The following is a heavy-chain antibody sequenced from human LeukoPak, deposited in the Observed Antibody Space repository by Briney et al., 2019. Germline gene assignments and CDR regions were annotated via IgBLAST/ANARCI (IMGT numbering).Heavy chain of an antibody. D-gene: IGHD1-14*01. CDR1: GGSISSYY. Sequence: SETLSLTCTVSGGSISSYYWSWIRQPAGKGLEWIGRIYIGGSTRYNPSLESRVTISVDTSNNQFSLRLSSVTAADTAVYYCARDSWPEVVRFDYWGQGALVTVSS. CDR2: IYIGGST. CDR3: ARDSWPEVVRFDY. V-gene: IGHV4-4*07. J-gene: IGHJ4*02.